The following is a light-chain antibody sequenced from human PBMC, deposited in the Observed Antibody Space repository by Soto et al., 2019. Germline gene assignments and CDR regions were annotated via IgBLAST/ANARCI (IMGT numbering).Light chain of an antibody. V-gene: IGKV1-39*01. J-gene: IGKJ2*01. CDR2: AAS. CDR3: QQSSNSPMYT. CDR1: QSIAYY. Sequence: DIQMTQSPSSLSASVGDRVTITCRASQSIAYYVNWFQQKPGKAPKILIYAASSLQSGVPSRFSCSGSGTDFTLTISSLQPEDFATYYCQQSSNSPMYTFGQGT.